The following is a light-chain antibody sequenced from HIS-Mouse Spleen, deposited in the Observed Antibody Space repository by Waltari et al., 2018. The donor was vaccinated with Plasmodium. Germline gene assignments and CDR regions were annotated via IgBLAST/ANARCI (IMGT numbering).Light chain of an antibody. CDR1: ALPKKY. V-gene: IGLV3-10*01. CDR3: YSTDSSGNHRV. CDR2: EDS. Sequence: SYELTQPPSVSVSPGQTARITCSGDALPKKYAYWYQQKPGQAPALVIYEDSKRPSGIPERFSGSSSGTMATLTISGAQVEDEADYYCYSTDSSGNHRVFGGGTKLTVL. J-gene: IGLJ3*02.